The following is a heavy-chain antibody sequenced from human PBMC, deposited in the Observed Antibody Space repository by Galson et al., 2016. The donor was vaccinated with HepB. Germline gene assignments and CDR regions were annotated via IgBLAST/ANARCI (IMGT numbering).Heavy chain of an antibody. J-gene: IGHJ4*02. Sequence: ETLSLTCPVSGYSISSGYYWVWIRQPPGQDLEWIGSIYHSGTTYYNPSLKSRVTLSLDTSKNQFSLNLSSVTAADTAVYYCAGDMEAAAGSLDVDYWGQGTLVTVSS. CDR1: GYSISSGYY. V-gene: IGHV4-38-2*02. D-gene: IGHD6-13*01. CDR3: AGDMEAAAGSLDVDY. CDR2: IYHSGTT.